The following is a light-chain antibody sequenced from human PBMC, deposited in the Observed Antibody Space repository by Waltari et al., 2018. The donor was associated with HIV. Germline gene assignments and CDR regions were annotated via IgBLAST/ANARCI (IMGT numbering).Light chain of an antibody. Sequence: QSALTQPRSVSGSPGQSVTISCTGTSSDVGLYKYVSWYQQHPGKVPKLLIYDLNARPLGVPDRFSCSESGTTSSLTISGLQAEDEADDYCCSYAGSYTRIFGGGTKLTVL. J-gene: IGLJ2*01. CDR2: DLN. CDR3: CSYAGSYTRI. V-gene: IGLV2-11*01. CDR1: SSDVGLYKY.